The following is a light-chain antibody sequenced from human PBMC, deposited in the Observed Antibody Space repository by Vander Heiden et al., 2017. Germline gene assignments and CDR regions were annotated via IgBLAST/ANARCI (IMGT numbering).Light chain of an antibody. CDR1: QSVNSY. J-gene: IGKJ1*01. V-gene: IGKV3-20*01. CDR2: GVS. Sequence: EIALTQSPGTLSLSPGERATLSCRASQSVNSYLAWYQQQPGQAPRLLISGVSSRAIGIPDRFSGSGSGTDFTLTISRLEPEDSAVYYCQHYGGSPWAFGQGTKVEIK. CDR3: QHYGGSPWA.